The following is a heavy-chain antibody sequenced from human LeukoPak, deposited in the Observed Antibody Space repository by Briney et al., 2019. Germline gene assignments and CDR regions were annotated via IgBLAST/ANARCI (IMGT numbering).Heavy chain of an antibody. CDR2: ISGSGGST. V-gene: IGHV3-23*01. Sequence: GGSLRLSCAASGFTFSSYAMSWVRQAPGKGLEWVSAISGSGGSTYYADSVKGRFTISRDNSKNTLYLQMNSLRAEDTAVYYCAKVGTLVLLWFGELDYWGQGTLVTVSS. CDR3: AKVGTLVLLWFGELDY. J-gene: IGHJ4*02. D-gene: IGHD3-10*01. CDR1: GFTFSSYA.